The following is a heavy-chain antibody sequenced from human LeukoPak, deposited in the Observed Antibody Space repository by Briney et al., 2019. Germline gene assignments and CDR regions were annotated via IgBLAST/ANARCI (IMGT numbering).Heavy chain of an antibody. D-gene: IGHD1-26*01. CDR3: AKDRGQDSGSYEDY. J-gene: IGHJ4*02. V-gene: IGHV3-23*01. CDR1: GFILSSYA. CDR2: ISGSGGST. Sequence: GGSLRLSCAASGFILSSYAMSWVRQAPGKGLEWVSAISGSGGSTYCAEFVKGRLSITRDNYKNTLYLKMNSVRAEDTAVYYCAKDRGQDSGSYEDYWGQGTLVTVSS.